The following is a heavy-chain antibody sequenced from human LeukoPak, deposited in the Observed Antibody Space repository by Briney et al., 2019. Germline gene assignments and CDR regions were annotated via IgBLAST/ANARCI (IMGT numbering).Heavy chain of an antibody. Sequence: KPGGSLRLSCAASGFAFTRLAMGWVRQAPGKGLEWVGRIKSKTDGGTPDYAAPVKGRFTISRDDSKATLYLQMNSLKTEDTAVYYCTTVAVTMVRGVIIITRSFDYWGQGTLVTVSS. CDR1: GFAFTRLA. V-gene: IGHV3-15*01. CDR3: TTVAVTMVRGVIIITRSFDY. D-gene: IGHD3-10*01. J-gene: IGHJ4*02. CDR2: IKSKTDGGTP.